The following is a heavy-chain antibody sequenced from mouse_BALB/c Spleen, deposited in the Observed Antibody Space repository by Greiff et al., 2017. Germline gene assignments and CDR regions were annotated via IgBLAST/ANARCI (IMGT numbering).Heavy chain of an antibody. Sequence: VKLQQPGAELVKPGASVKLSCKASGYTFTSYWMHWVKQRPGQGLEWIGEINPSNGRTNYNEKFKSKATLTVDKSSSTAYMQLSSLTSEDSAVYYCARENYGSSYDYWGQGTTLTVSS. D-gene: IGHD1-1*01. V-gene: IGHV1S81*02. J-gene: IGHJ2*01. CDR3: ARENYGSSYDY. CDR1: GYTFTSYW. CDR2: INPSNGRT.